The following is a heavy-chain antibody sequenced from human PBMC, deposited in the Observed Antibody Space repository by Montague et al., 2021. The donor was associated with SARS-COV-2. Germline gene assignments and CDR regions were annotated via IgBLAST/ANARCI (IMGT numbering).Heavy chain of an antibody. D-gene: IGHD3-10*01. J-gene: IGHJ6*03. CDR3: ARLRDGVVPSPILGVGPYYSYYYMDV. V-gene: IGHV4-34*01. Sequence: SETLSLTCAVHGTSFSGYYWNWIRQPPGKGLDWIGEINHGGSTKYSPSLKSRLPISADTSKNQFSLKLTSVAAADTAVYYCARLRDGVVPSPILGVGPYYSYYYMDVWGRGTTVTVSS. CDR1: GTSFSGYY. CDR2: INHGGST.